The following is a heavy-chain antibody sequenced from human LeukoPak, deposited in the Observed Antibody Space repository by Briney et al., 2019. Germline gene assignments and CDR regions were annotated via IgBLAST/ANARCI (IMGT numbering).Heavy chain of an antibody. CDR3: AREARYYDSSGQPSFDN. J-gene: IGHJ4*02. Sequence: GGSLRLSCAASGFTFSSYDMTWVRQAPGRGLEWVSSIRPSGDNTYYGDSVKGRFTISRDNAKNSLYLQMNSLRAEDTAVYYCAREARYYDSSGQPSFDNWGQGTLVTVSS. V-gene: IGHV3-21*01. CDR2: IRPSGDNT. CDR1: GFTFSSYD. D-gene: IGHD3-22*01.